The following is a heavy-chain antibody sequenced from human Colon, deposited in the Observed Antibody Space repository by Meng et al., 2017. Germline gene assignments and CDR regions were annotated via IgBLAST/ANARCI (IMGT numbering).Heavy chain of an antibody. CDR2: IFKSGST. CDR3: GRSSPAAIAGGLDY. D-gene: IGHD2-2*01. J-gene: IGHJ4*02. V-gene: IGHV4-31*02. CDR1: GGSTSSGDYY. Sequence: VPVLLQPSPTLSLTVAVSGGSTSSGDYYWPWIRQHPGNGLEWIGYIFKSGSTYYHPSLKRQVTISTDTSKNQFSLKLNSVTAADTAVYYCGRSSPAAIAGGLDYWGQGTLVTVSS.